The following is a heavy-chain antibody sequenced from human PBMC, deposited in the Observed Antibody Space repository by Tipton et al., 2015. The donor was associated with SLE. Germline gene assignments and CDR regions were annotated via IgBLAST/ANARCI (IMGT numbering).Heavy chain of an antibody. D-gene: IGHD3-16*01. Sequence: PGLVKPSETLSLTCSVSGVSISFYYWSWIRQPPGKGLEWIGFIYYSGSTNYNPSLKSRVTLSVDPSKNQFSLKLNSVTTADTAVYYCASLGETDYWGQGTLVTVSS. V-gene: IGHV4-59*01. CDR3: ASLGETDY. CDR2: IYYSGST. CDR1: GVSISFYY. J-gene: IGHJ4*02.